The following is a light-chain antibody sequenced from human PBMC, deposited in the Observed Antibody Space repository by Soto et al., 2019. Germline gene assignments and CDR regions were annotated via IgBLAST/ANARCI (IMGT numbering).Light chain of an antibody. CDR2: GAS. V-gene: IGKV3-20*01. J-gene: IGKJ1*01. CDR3: NQRQSCPRR. Sequence: EMVLTQSPGTLSXXXXXXXXXXXMASQSVSSSYLAWYQQKPGQAPRLLIYGASSRATGIPDRFSGTGSETDFTLTISRLELEDRAVYYCNQRQSCPRRFGQGTRWRS. CDR1: QSVSSSY.